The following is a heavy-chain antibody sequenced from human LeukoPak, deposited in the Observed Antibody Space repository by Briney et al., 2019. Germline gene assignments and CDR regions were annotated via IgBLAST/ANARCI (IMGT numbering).Heavy chain of an antibody. Sequence: PGGSLRLSCAASGFNFSSYAMSWVRQAPGKGLEWVSAISCSGGSTYYADSVKGRFTISKDNSKNTLYLQMNSLRAEDTAVYYCANNFYDSSVYWSYFDYWGQGTLVTVSS. J-gene: IGHJ4*02. D-gene: IGHD3-22*01. V-gene: IGHV3-23*01. CDR2: ISCSGGST. CDR1: GFNFSSYA. CDR3: ANNFYDSSVYWSYFDY.